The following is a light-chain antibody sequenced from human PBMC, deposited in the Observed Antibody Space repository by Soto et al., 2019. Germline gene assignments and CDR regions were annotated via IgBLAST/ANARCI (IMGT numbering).Light chain of an antibody. J-gene: IGLJ1*01. CDR1: ISNIGNNY. Sequence: QSVLTQPSSVSGTPGQGVIISCSGSISNIGNNYVYWFQQLPGTAPKVLSNRNDQRPSGVPDRFSGSKSGTSASLAISGLRSEDEADYYCAAWDDTVRSYVFGTGTKLTVL. CDR3: AAWDDTVRSYV. V-gene: IGLV1-47*01. CDR2: RND.